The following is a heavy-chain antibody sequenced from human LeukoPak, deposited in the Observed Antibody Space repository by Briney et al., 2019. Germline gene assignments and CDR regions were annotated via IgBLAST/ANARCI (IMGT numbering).Heavy chain of an antibody. CDR3: ARFSGRGYSYGWGFDY. V-gene: IGHV3-7*03. CDR2: IKQDGSEK. J-gene: IGHJ4*02. D-gene: IGHD5-18*01. CDR1: GFTFSSYW. Sequence: GGSLRLSCAASGFTFSSYWMSWVRQAPGKGLEWVANIKQDGSEKYYMDSVKGRFTISRDNAKNSLYLRMNSLRAEDTAVYYCARFSGRGYSYGWGFDYWGQGTLVTVSS.